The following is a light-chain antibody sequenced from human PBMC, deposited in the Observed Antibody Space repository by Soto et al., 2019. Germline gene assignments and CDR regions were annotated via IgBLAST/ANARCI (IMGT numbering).Light chain of an antibody. J-gene: IGKJ4*01. V-gene: IGKV1-5*01. CDR1: QSVTTW. Sequence: DIHLTQSPSTLSASVGDRVTITCRASQSVTTWLAWYQQKPGKAPKLLIYDASSLESGVPSTFSGSGSGTQYTLTIGSLQPDDFATYYCQKHNAAPLTFGGGTKVEIK. CDR2: DAS. CDR3: QKHNAAPLT.